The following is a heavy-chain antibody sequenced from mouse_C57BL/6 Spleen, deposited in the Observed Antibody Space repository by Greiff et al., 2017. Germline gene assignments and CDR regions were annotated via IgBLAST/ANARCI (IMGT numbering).Heavy chain of an antibody. Sequence: QVQLQQSGAELVKPGASVKISCKPSGYAFSSYWMNWVKQRPGKGLEWIGQIYPGAGDTNYNGKFKGKATLTADKSSSTAYMQLSSLTSEDSAVYFCARFTTVVAFDYWGQGTTLTVSS. J-gene: IGHJ2*01. CDR2: IYPGAGDT. CDR1: GYAFSSYW. D-gene: IGHD1-1*01. CDR3: ARFTTVVAFDY. V-gene: IGHV1-80*01.